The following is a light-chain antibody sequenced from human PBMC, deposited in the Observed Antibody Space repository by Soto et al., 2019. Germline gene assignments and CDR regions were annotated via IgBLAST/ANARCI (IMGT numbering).Light chain of an antibody. Sequence: DIQMTQSPSSLSASVGDRVTLTCRAAQGISTYLNWYQQKSGKAPKLLIYAASSLESGVPSRFSGSGSGTDSTLTISSLQPEDSATYYCQQSHKIPSTFGQGTKVDIK. J-gene: IGKJ1*01. CDR1: QGISTY. CDR3: QQSHKIPST. CDR2: AAS. V-gene: IGKV1-39*01.